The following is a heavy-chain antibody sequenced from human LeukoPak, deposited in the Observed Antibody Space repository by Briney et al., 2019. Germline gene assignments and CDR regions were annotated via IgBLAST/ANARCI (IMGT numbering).Heavy chain of an antibody. Sequence: SETLSLTCTVSGGSISSGSYYWSWIRQPAGKGLEWIGRIYTSGSTNYNPSLKSRVTISVDTSKNQFSLKLSSVTAADTAIYYCASGRYQFDSSSYEDYYYYHGMDVWGQGTTVIVSS. CDR2: IYTSGST. CDR1: GGSISSGSYY. CDR3: ASGRYQFDSSSYEDYYYYHGMDV. J-gene: IGHJ6*02. V-gene: IGHV4-61*02. D-gene: IGHD3-22*01.